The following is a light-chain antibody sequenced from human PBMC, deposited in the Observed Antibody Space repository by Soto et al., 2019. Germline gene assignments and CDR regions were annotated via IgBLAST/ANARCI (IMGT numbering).Light chain of an antibody. CDR1: SSNIGSHF. V-gene: IGLV1-47*01. J-gene: IGLJ3*02. CDR3: AVWDQSLTGWV. CDR2: RDG. Sequence: QAVVTQPPSASGTPGQSLTISCSGSSSNIGSHFVYWYQHLPGTAPKLLIFRDGQRPSGVPARFFGSKSGTSASLAISGLRSEDEADYYCAVWDQSLTGWVFGGGTQLTVL.